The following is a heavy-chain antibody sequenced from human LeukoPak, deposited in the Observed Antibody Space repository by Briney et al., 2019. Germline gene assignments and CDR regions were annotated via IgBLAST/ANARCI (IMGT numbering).Heavy chain of an antibody. D-gene: IGHD4-17*01. Sequence: PSETLSLTCNVSSGTISSSSYFWGWIRQPPGNGLEWIGNIYYSGSTHYNPSLKSRLTISVDTSKNQFSLKLSSVTAADTAVYCCARGYYGDYRWFDPWGQGTLVTVSS. CDR1: SGTISSSSYF. J-gene: IGHJ5*02. V-gene: IGHV4-39*01. CDR3: ARGYYGDYRWFDP. CDR2: IYYSGST.